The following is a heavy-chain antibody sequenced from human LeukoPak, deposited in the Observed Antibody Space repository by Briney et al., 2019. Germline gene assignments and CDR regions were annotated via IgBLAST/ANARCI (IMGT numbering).Heavy chain of an antibody. D-gene: IGHD3-10*01. CDR3: AKYGSGSCLFDY. Sequence: GGSLRLSCAASGFTFSSYGMHWVRQAPGKGLEWVAVISYDGSNKYYVDSVKGRFTISRDNSKNTLYLQMNSLRAEDTAVYYCAKYGSGSCLFDYWGQGTLVTVSS. CDR1: GFTFSSYG. J-gene: IGHJ4*02. CDR2: ISYDGSNK. V-gene: IGHV3-30*18.